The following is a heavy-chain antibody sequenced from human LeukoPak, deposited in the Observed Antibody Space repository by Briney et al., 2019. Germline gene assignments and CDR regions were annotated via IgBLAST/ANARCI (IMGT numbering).Heavy chain of an antibody. D-gene: IGHD3-22*01. Sequence: GGSLRLSCAASGFTFSSYSMNWVRQAPGKGLEWVSAISSRSSYIYYADSVKGRFTISRDNAKNSVYLQMNSLRAEDTAVFYCARDSAYDSSGPFDYWGQGNLVTVSS. CDR3: ARDSAYDSSGPFDY. J-gene: IGHJ4*02. CDR2: ISSRSSYI. V-gene: IGHV3-21*01. CDR1: GFTFSSYS.